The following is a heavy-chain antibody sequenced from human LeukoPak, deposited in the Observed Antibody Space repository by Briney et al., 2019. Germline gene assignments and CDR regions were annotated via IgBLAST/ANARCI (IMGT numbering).Heavy chain of an antibody. CDR2: IYSGGDT. CDR1: GFTVSSNY. CDR3: ARDNYYDTSALDI. D-gene: IGHD3-22*01. V-gene: IGHV3-53*01. Sequence: GGSLRLSCAASGFTVSSNYMSWVRLAPGKGLEWVSLIYSGGDTYYADSVKGRFTISRDNSKNTLYLQMNSLRAEDTAVYYCARDNYYDTSALDIWGQGTMVTVSS. J-gene: IGHJ3*02.